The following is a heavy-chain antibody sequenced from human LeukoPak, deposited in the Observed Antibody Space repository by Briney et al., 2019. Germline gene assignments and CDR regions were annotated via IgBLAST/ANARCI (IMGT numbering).Heavy chain of an antibody. CDR2: IYHTGRT. CDR3: ARVRGSCSGGSCYGNWFDP. Sequence: PSETLSLNCTVSGYRISNGYYWGWVRQPPGKGLEWIAMIYHTGRTEHNPSLRSRVTMSVRTSKNQFSLRLTSVTAADTARYYCARVRGSCSGGSCYGNWFDPWGQGTLVTVSS. D-gene: IGHD2-15*01. V-gene: IGHV4-38-2*02. CDR1: GYRISNGYY. J-gene: IGHJ5*02.